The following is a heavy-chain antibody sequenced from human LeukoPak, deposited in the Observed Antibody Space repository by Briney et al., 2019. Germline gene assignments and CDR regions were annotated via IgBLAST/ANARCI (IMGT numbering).Heavy chain of an antibody. D-gene: IGHD3-9*01. Sequence: SETLSLTCTVSGGSISSYYWSWIRQPPGKGLEWIGYIYYSGSTNYNPSLKSRVTMSVDTSKNQFSLKLSSVTAADTAVYYCAREGITYYDILTGYYMGYYYYMDVWGKGTTVTISS. CDR3: AREGITYYDILTGYYMGYYYYMDV. CDR1: GGSISSYY. V-gene: IGHV4-59*12. J-gene: IGHJ6*03. CDR2: IYYSGST.